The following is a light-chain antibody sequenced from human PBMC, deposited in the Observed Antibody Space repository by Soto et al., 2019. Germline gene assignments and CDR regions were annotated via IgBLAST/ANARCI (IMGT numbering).Light chain of an antibody. CDR3: CSYTSLSTVV. Sequence: QSALTQPASVSGSPGQSITISCTGTSSDVCGYNHVSWYQHSPGKAPKLILFAVRDRPSGVSHRFSGSQSGNTASLTISGLQSEDEADYYCCSYTSLSTVVFGGGTKVTVL. J-gene: IGLJ2*01. V-gene: IGLV2-14*01. CDR1: SSDVCGYNH. CDR2: AVR.